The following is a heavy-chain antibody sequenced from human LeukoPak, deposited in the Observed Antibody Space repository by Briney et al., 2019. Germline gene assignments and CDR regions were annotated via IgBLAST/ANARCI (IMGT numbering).Heavy chain of an antibody. Sequence: GGSLRLSCAASGFTLSSYDLHWVRQATGKGLEWVSAIGTVGDTYYLGSVKDRFTIPRENAKNSLYLQMNSLRAGDTAVYYCARGGRYYGSGSYYNPIDYWGQGTLVTVSS. V-gene: IGHV3-13*01. J-gene: IGHJ4*02. CDR1: GFTLSSYD. CDR2: IGTVGDT. CDR3: ARGGRYYGSGSYYNPIDY. D-gene: IGHD3-10*01.